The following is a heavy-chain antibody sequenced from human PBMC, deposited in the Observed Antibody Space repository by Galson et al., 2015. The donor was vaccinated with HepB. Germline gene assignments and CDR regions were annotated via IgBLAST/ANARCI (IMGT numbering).Heavy chain of an antibody. J-gene: IGHJ3*02. CDR2: INPNSGGT. V-gene: IGHV1-2*02. Sequence: SVKVYCKASGYTFTGYYMHWVRQAPGQGLEWMGWINPNSGGTNYAQKFQGRVTMTRDTSISTAYMELSRLRSDDTAVYYCARVRYYYGSGGQGAGADIWGQGTMVTVSS. D-gene: IGHD3-10*01. CDR3: ARVRYYYGSGGQGAGADI. CDR1: GYTFTGYY.